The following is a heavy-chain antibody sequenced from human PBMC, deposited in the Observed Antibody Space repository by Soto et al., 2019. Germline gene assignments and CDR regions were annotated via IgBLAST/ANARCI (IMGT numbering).Heavy chain of an antibody. CDR3: PKGATSPFDS. V-gene: IGHV5-51*01. D-gene: IGHD3-16*01. J-gene: IGHJ4*02. CDR1: GYRFTSSW. Sequence: GESLKISCQGSGYRFTSSWIGWVRQMPGKGLEWLGNVYPSDSDVRYSPSFEGRVTISADNSINTAYLHLLNLKASDTAIYYCPKGATSPFDSCGQGTRVTVYS. CDR2: VYPSDSDV.